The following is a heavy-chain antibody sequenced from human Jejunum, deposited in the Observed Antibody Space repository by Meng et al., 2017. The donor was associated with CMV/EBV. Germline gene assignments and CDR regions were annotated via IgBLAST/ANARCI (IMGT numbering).Heavy chain of an antibody. V-gene: IGHV1-2*02. CDR3: AREDAIYGVVDY. Sequence: SGSLFLDCNMHAVRQANGQGLEWMGWVKPNSGGTNYAQKFQGRVSMTRDTSLSTGYMELNSLTDDDTAIYFCAREDAIYGVVDYWGQGTLVTVSS. J-gene: IGHJ4*02. D-gene: IGHD3-3*01. CDR1: GSLFLDCN. CDR2: VKPNSGGT.